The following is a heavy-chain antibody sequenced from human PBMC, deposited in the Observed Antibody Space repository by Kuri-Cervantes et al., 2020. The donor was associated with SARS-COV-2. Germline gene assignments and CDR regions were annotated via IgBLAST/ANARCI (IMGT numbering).Heavy chain of an antibody. J-gene: IGHJ4*01. CDR3: AKAPVIYSSSGYELDY. CDR2: IRYDGSNK. CDR1: GFTFSSYG. V-gene: IGHV3-30*02. Sequence: GESLKISCAAAGFTFSSYGMHWVRQAPGKGLEWVAFIRYDGSNKYYADSVEGRFTISSDKFKNTLYMQMNSLRAEDKAVYYCAKAPVIYSSSGYELDYWGQGTLVTVSS. D-gene: IGHD6-13*01.